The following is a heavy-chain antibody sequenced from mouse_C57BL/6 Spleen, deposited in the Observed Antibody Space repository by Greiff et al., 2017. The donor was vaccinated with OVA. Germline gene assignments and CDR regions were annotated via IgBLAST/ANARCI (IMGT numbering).Heavy chain of an antibody. CDR2: IDPSDSYT. CDR3: ARFRPYYGSSYDVDY. Sequence: QVQLQQPGAELVRPGTSVKLSCKASGYTFTSYWMHWVKQRPGQGLEWIGVIDPSDSYTNYNQKFKGKATLTVDTSSSTAYMQLSSLTSEDSAVYYCARFRPYYGSSYDVDYWGQGTTLTVSS. V-gene: IGHV1-59*01. CDR1: GYTFTSYW. J-gene: IGHJ2*01. D-gene: IGHD1-1*01.